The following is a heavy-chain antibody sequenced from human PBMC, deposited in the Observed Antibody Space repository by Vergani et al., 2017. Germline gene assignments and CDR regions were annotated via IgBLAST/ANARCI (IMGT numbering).Heavy chain of an antibody. D-gene: IGHD2-21*02. CDR3: ARNPYCGGDCYSDAFGV. V-gene: IGHV4-59*01. J-gene: IGHJ3*01. CDR1: GGSISSYY. Sequence: QVQLQESGPGLVKPSETLSLTCTVSGGSISSYYWSWIRQPPGKGLEWIGSINYSGSTNYNPSLKSRVTISVDTSKNPFSLKLSSVTAADTAVYYCARNPYCGGDCYSDAFGVWGQGTMVTVSS. CDR2: INYSGST.